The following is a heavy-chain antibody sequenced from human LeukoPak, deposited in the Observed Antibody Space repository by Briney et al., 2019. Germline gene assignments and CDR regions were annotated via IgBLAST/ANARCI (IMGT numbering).Heavy chain of an antibody. CDR3: ARERGIYGDYGHDAFDI. D-gene: IGHD4-17*01. V-gene: IGHV1-46*01. Sequence: ASVKVSCKASGYTFTGYYMHWVRQAPGQGLEWMGIINPSGGSTSYAQKFQGRVTMTRDMSTSTVYMELSSLRSEDTAVYYCARERGIYGDYGHDAFDIWGQGTMVTVSS. CDR2: INPSGGST. J-gene: IGHJ3*02. CDR1: GYTFTGYY.